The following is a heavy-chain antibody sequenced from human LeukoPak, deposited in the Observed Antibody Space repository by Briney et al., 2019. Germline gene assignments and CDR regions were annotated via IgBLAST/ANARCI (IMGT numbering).Heavy chain of an antibody. CDR2: INHSGST. D-gene: IGHD6-13*01. V-gene: IGHV4-34*01. J-gene: IGHJ4*02. CDR3: APLIAAADMEGY. CDR1: GGSFSGYY. Sequence: SETLSLTCAVYGGSFSGYYWSWIRQPPGKGLEWTGEINHSGSTNYNPSLKSRVTISVDTSKNQFSLKLSSVTAADTAVYYCAPLIAAADMEGYWGQGTLVTVSS.